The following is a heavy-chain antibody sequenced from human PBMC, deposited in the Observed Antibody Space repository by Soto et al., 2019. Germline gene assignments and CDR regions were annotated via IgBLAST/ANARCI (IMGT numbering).Heavy chain of an antibody. CDR2: ISYDGSNK. CDR3: ARFIKPMVKVYYYGMDV. Sequence: GGSLRLSCAASGFTFSSYAMHWVRQAPGKGLEWVAVISYDGSNKYYADSVKGRFTISRDNSKNTLYLQMNSLRAEDTAVYYCARFIKPMVKVYYYGMDVWGQGTTVTVSS. D-gene: IGHD5-18*01. CDR1: GFTFSSYA. J-gene: IGHJ6*02. V-gene: IGHV3-30-3*01.